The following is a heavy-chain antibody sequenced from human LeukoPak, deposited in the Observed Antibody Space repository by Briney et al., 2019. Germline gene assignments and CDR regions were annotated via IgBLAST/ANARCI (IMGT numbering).Heavy chain of an antibody. CDR2: IRSKAYGGTT. D-gene: IGHD2-2*02. Sequence: GGSLRLSCTASGFTFGDYAMSWVRQAPGKGLEWVGFIRSKAYGGTTEYAASVKGRFTISSDESKSIAYLQINSLKTEDTAVYYCTRFISQLLYNYWGQGTLVTVSS. J-gene: IGHJ4*02. CDR3: TRFISQLLYNY. CDR1: GFTFGDYA. V-gene: IGHV3-49*04.